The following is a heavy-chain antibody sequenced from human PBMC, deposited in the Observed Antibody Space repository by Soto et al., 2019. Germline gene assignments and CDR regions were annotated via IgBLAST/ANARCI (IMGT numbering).Heavy chain of an antibody. CDR1: GFTFSSYW. Sequence: GGSLRLSCAASGFTFSSYWMSWVRQAPGKGLEWVANIKQDGSEKYYVDSVKGRFTISRDNAKNSLYLQMNSLRAEDTAVYYCARDSGARWFGEFDYWGQGTLVTVSS. CDR3: ARDSGARWFGEFDY. CDR2: IKQDGSEK. V-gene: IGHV3-7*01. D-gene: IGHD3-10*01. J-gene: IGHJ4*02.